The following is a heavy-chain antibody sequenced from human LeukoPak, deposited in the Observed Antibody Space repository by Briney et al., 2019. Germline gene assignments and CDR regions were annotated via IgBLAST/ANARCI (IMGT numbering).Heavy chain of an antibody. J-gene: IGHJ4*02. D-gene: IGHD3-22*01. V-gene: IGHV3-30-3*01. Sequence: PGRTLRLSCAASGFTFSSYAMHWVRQAPGKGLEWVAVISYDGSNKYYADSAKGRFTISRDNPKNTLYLQMNSLRAEDTAVYYCARDPYYYDSSGYYHGGYYFDYWGQGTLVTVSS. CDR1: GFTFSSYA. CDR3: ARDPYYYDSSGYYHGGYYFDY. CDR2: ISYDGSNK.